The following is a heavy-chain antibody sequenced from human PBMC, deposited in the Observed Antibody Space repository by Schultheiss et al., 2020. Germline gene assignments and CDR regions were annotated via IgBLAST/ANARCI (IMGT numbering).Heavy chain of an antibody. J-gene: IGHJ4*02. CDR2: IIPIFGTA. CDR3: ARGFDDSSGYSFDY. V-gene: IGHV1-69*13. Sequence: SVKVSFKASGGTFSSYAISWVRQAPGQGLEWMGGIIPIFGTANYAQKFQGRVTITADESTSTAYMELSSLRSDDTAVYYCARGFDDSSGYSFDYWGQGTLVTGAS. CDR1: GGTFSSYA. D-gene: IGHD3-22*01.